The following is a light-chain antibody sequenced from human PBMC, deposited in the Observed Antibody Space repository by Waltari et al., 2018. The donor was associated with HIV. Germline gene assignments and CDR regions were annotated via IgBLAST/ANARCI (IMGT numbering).Light chain of an antibody. Sequence: QSALTQPRSVSGSPGQSVTVSCTEASSAVGGYDSVSWYQQHPGKAPKLIIYDVTKRPSGVPGRFSCSRSGDTASLPISGLQADDEADYYCCSYAGSYSYVFGAGTRVIVL. CDR3: CSYAGSYSYV. V-gene: IGLV2-11*01. J-gene: IGLJ1*01. CDR1: SSAVGGYDS. CDR2: DVT.